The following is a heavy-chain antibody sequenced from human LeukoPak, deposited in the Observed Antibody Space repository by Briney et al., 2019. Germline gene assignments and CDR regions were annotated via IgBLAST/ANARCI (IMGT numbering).Heavy chain of an antibody. CDR2: IIPIFGTA. D-gene: IGHD3-3*01. CDR3: ARVPDYDFWSGYYTPPFYGMDV. V-gene: IGHV1-69*13. J-gene: IGHJ6*02. CDR1: GGTFSSYA. Sequence: GASVKVSCKASGGTFSSYAISWVRQAPGQGLEWMGGIIPIFGTANYAQKFQGRVTITADESTGTAYMELSSLRSEDTAVYYCARVPDYDFWSGYYTPPFYGMDVWGQGTTVTVSS.